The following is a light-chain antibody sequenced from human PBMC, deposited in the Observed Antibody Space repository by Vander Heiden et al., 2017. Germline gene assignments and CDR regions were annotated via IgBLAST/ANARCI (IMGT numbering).Light chain of an antibody. CDR3: QQYNSRIT. CDR1: QSVGSW. J-gene: IGKJ5*01. Sequence: DIQMTQSPSTLSASVGERVTITCRASQSVGSWLAWYQHKPGKAPNLLIYDASILESGVPSRFSGSGSGTEFTLTISSLQSDDFATYYCQQYNSRITFGQGTRLEIK. CDR2: DAS. V-gene: IGKV1-5*01.